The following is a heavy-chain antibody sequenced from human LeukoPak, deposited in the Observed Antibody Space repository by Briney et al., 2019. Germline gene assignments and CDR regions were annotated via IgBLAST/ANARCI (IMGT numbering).Heavy chain of an antibody. CDR3: ARALDGSGSRSFDY. J-gene: IGHJ4*02. D-gene: IGHD3-10*01. CDR1: EFTFSAYW. Sequence: PGGSLRLSCAASEFTFSAYWMHWVRQAPGKGLVWVSRIYSDGSSTNYADSVKGRFTISRDNSKNTLYLQMNSLRAEDTAVYYCARALDGSGSRSFDYWGQGTLVTVSS. CDR2: IYSDGSST. V-gene: IGHV3-74*01.